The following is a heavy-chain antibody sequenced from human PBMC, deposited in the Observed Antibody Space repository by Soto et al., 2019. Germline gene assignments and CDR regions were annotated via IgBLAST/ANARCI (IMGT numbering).Heavy chain of an antibody. CDR2: IIPIFGTA. J-gene: IGHJ6*04. V-gene: IGHV1-69*06. CDR1: GGTFSSYA. D-gene: IGHD3-22*01. CDR3: ARDLCHVSSGYYGMAI. Sequence: SVKFACKASGGTFSSYAISWVRQAPGQGLEWMGGIIPIFGTANYAQKFQGRVTITADKSTSTAYMELSSLRSEDTAVYYCARDLCHVSSGYYGMAIRGNGTTVTVSS.